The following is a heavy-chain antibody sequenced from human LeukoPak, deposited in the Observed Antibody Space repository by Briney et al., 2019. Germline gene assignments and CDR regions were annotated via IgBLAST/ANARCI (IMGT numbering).Heavy chain of an antibody. J-gene: IGHJ4*02. V-gene: IGHV3-21*01. CDR2: ISSSGGYI. CDR3: ARLRDTVTSASDY. Sequence: GGSLRLSCAASGFSIKTYSMTWVRQAPGKGLEWVSTISSSGGYIYYADSVKGRFTISRDTAKNSLYLQMNSLRVEDTAVYNCARLRDTVTSASDYWGQGTLVTVSS. D-gene: IGHD4-17*01. CDR1: GFSIKTYS.